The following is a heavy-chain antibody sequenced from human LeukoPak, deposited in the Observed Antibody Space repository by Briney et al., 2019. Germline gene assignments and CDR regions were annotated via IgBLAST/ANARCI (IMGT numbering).Heavy chain of an antibody. CDR2: IGGDGRS. CDR3: AKDLHNWSGIDD. V-gene: IGHV3-23*01. CDR1: GFTFSTNA. Sequence: PGGSLRHSCAASGFTFSTNAMNWVHQAPGKGLEWVSGIGGDGRSFYTDSVKGRFTISRDNSKNTLYLQMNSLRAEDTAIYYCAKDLHNWSGIDDWGQRTLVTVSS. J-gene: IGHJ4*02. D-gene: IGHD3-3*01.